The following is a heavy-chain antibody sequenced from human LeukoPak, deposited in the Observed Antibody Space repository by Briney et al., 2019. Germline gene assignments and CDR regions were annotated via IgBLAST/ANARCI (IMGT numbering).Heavy chain of an antibody. V-gene: IGHV3-11*03. D-gene: IGHD6-13*01. Sequence: PGGSLRLSCAASGFTFSDYYMSWIRQAPGKGLEWVSSISSSSSYIYYADSVKGRFTISRDNAKNSLYLQMNSLRAEDTAVYYCARRRVSWGYSMDVWGKGTTVTVSS. J-gene: IGHJ6*03. CDR1: GFTFSDYY. CDR2: ISSSSSYI. CDR3: ARRRVSWGYSMDV.